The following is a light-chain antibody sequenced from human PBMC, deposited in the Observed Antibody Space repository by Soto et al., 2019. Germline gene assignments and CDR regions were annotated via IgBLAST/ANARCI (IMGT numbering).Light chain of an antibody. CDR3: QQRYKTSLSS. CDR2: GAS. J-gene: IGKJ2*01. V-gene: IGKV1-39*01. CDR1: QRIDNF. Sequence: DIQMTQSPSFLSASVGDRVTITCRASQRIDNFLNWYQQKPGKAPKLLIYGASSLQSGVPSRFSGSGSGTDFTLIITSLQPEDSATYHCQQRYKTSLSSFGQGTKVEIK.